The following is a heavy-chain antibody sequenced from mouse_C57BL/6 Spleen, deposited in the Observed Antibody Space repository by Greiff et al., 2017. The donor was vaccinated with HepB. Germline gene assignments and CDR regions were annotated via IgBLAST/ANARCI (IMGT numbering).Heavy chain of an antibody. CDR2: IYPRSGNT. J-gene: IGHJ1*03. CDR1: GYTFTSYG. CDR3: AYYYGSSLYWYFDV. Sequence: VQLQQSGAELARPGASVKLSCKASGYTFTSYGISWVKQRTGQGLEWIGEIYPRSGNTYYNEKFKGKATLTADKSSSTAYMELRSLTSEDSAVYFCAYYYGSSLYWYFDVWGTGTTVTVSS. D-gene: IGHD1-1*01. V-gene: IGHV1-81*01.